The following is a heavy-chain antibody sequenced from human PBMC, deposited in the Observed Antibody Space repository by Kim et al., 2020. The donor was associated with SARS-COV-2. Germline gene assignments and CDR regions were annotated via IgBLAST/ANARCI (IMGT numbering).Heavy chain of an antibody. D-gene: IGHD3-10*01. J-gene: IGHJ4*02. V-gene: IGHV3-30*01. Sequence: GDSVKGRFTISRDNSKNTLYLQMNSLRAEDTAVYYCARDRAVTPGESFDYWGQGTLVTVSS. CDR3: ARDRAVTPGESFDY.